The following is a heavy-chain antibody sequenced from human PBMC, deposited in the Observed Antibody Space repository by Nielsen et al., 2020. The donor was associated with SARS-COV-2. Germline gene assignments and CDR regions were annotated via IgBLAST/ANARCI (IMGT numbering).Heavy chain of an antibody. Sequence: ASVKVSCKASGYTFTSYDINWVRQAPGQGLEWMGWISAYNGNTNYAQKLQGRVTMTTDTSTSTAYMELRSLRSDDTAVYYCARDQYYYDSSGFDYWGQGTLVTVSS. D-gene: IGHD3-22*01. V-gene: IGHV1-18*01. J-gene: IGHJ4*02. CDR1: GYTFTSYD. CDR2: ISAYNGNT. CDR3: ARDQYYYDSSGFDY.